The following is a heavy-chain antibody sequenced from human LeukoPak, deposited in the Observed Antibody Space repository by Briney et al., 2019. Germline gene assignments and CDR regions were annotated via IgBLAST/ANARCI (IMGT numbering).Heavy chain of an antibody. J-gene: IGHJ4*02. CDR2: IYYSGST. D-gene: IGHD6-19*01. Sequence: SETPSLTCTVSGGSISSYYWSWIRQPPGKGLEWIGYIYYSGSTNYNPSLKSRVTISVDTSKNQFSLKLSSVTAADTAVYYCARHWRQQWLARPLYFDYWGQGTLVTVSS. CDR1: GGSISSYY. CDR3: ARHWRQQWLARPLYFDY. V-gene: IGHV4-59*08.